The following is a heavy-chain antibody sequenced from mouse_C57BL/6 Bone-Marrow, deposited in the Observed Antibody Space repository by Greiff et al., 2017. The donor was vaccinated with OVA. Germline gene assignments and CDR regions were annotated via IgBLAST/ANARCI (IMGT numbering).Heavy chain of an antibody. V-gene: IGHV5-2*01. Sequence: DVKLVESEGGLVQPGESLKLSCESNEYEFPSHDMSWVRKTPEKRLELVAAINSDGGSTYYPDTMERRFIISRDNTKKTLYLQMSSLRSEDTALYYCARHYYDYDWFAYWGQGTLVTVSA. CDR3: ARHYYDYDWFAY. J-gene: IGHJ3*01. CDR1: EYEFPSHD. CDR2: INSDGGST. D-gene: IGHD2-4*01.